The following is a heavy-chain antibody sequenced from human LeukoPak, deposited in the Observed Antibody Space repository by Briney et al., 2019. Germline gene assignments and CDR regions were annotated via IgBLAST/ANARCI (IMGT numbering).Heavy chain of an antibody. V-gene: IGHV3-23*01. Sequence: GGSLRLSCAASGFTFSSYAMSGVRQAPGKGLEWVSAISGSGGSTYYADSVKGRFPISRDNSKNTLYLQMSSLRADDTAVYYCAKDIMITFGGVIVLPYYFDYWGQGTLVTVSS. J-gene: IGHJ4*02. CDR1: GFTFSSYA. CDR2: ISGSGGST. CDR3: AKDIMITFGGVIVLPYYFDY. D-gene: IGHD3-16*02.